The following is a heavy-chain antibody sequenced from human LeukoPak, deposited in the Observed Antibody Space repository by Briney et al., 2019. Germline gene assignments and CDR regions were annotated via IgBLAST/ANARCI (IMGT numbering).Heavy chain of an antibody. D-gene: IGHD3-16*01. CDR3: ARDPGNRLRLGEFDY. CDR2: IYTSEST. J-gene: IGHJ4*02. CDR1: GGSISSSNYY. V-gene: IGHV4-61*02. Sequence: PSETLSLTCSVSGGSISSSNYYWSWIRQPAGKGLEWIGRIYTSESTNYNPSLKSRVTISVDTSRNQFSLKLSSVTAADTAVYYCARDPGNRLRLGEFDYWGQGTLVTVSS.